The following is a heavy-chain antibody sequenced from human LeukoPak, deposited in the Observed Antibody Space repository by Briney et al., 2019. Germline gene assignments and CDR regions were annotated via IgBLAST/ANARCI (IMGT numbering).Heavy chain of an antibody. J-gene: IGHJ4*02. CDR3: ARDSSWHDY. Sequence: KSGGSLRLSCAASGFSFSTYSMNWVRQAPGKGLEWVSSISSRSDYIYYADSVKGRFTISRDNAKNSQYLQMNSLRAEDTAVYYCARDSSWHDYWGQGTPVTVSS. V-gene: IGHV3-21*01. D-gene: IGHD6-13*01. CDR2: ISSRSDYI. CDR1: GFSFSTYS.